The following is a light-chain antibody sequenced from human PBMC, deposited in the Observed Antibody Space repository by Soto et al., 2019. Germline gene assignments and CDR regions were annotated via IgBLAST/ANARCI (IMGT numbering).Light chain of an antibody. V-gene: IGKV1-5*01. J-gene: IGKJ1*01. CDR2: DAS. CDR3: QQYNSYSWT. Sequence: DIQITQARSTLSASVVDRVTITCRASQSISSWLAWYQQKPGKAPKLLIYDASSLESGVPSRFSGSGSGTEFTLTISSLQPDDFATYYCQQYNSYSWTFGQGTKVDTK. CDR1: QSISSW.